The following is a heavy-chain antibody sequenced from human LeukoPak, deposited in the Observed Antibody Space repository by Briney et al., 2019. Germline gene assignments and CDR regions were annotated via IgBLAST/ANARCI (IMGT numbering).Heavy chain of an antibody. CDR1: GFTFSSYW. Sequence: PGGSLRLSCAASGFTFSSYWMHWVRPAQGKGLVWVSHIKSDGSSTSYADSVKGRFTISRDNAKNTLYLQMNSLRDEDTAVYYCARTPTISSFPYGSGWWADRDYFDYWVQGTLVTVSS. CDR3: ARTPTISSFPYGSGWWADRDYFDY. CDR2: IKSDGSST. D-gene: IGHD6-19*01. J-gene: IGHJ4*02. V-gene: IGHV3-74*01.